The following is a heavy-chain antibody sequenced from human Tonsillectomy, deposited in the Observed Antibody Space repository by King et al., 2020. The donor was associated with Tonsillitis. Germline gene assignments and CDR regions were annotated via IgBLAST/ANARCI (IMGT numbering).Heavy chain of an antibody. CDR3: ARGGFTSDY. CDR1: GGSISSYY. Sequence: VQLQESGPGLVKPSETLSLTCTVSGGSISSYYWSWIRQPPGKGREWIGYIYYSGSTNYNPSLKSRVTISVDTSKNQFSLKLSSVTAADTAVYYCARGGFTSDYWGQGTLVTVSS. CDR2: IYYSGST. J-gene: IGHJ4*02. V-gene: IGHV4-59*01.